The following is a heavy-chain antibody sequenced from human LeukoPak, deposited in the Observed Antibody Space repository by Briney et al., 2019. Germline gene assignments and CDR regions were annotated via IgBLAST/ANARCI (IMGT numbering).Heavy chain of an antibody. J-gene: IGHJ3*02. CDR1: GGSISSYY. CDR3: ARHGGLVRGFSDAFDI. V-gene: IGHV4-59*08. D-gene: IGHD3-10*01. Sequence: PSETLSLTCTVSGGSISSYYWSWIRQPPGQGLEWIGNIYYTGSTNYNPSLKSRVTISIDSSKNQLSLKLSPVTGADTAVYYCARHGGLVRGFSDAFDIWGQGTMVTVSS. CDR2: IYYTGST.